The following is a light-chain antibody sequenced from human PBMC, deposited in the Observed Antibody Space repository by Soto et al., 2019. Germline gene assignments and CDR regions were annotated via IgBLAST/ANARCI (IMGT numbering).Light chain of an antibody. Sequence: DIQMTQSPSSQSASVGDRLAITCRASQSISTNLNWYQQTPGKAPKLLISAASNLQSGVPSRFSGSGSGTHFTLTITTMYPEDFATYYCQQSYSLPWTFGQGTNVEIK. CDR1: QSISTN. J-gene: IGKJ1*01. CDR2: AAS. CDR3: QQSYSLPWT. V-gene: IGKV1-39*01.